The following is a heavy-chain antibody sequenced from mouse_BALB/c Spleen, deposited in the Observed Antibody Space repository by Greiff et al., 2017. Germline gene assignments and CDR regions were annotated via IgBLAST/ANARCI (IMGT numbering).Heavy chain of an antibody. CDR1: GFTFSSYA. CDR2: ISSGGSYT. D-gene: IGHD1-1*01. V-gene: IGHV5-9-3*01. J-gene: IGHJ2*01. CDR3: ARRGDYYYFDY. Sequence: EVKLVESGGGLVKPGGSLKLSCAASGFTFSSYAMSWVRQTPEKRLEWVATISSGGSYTYYPDSVKGRFTISRDNAKNTLYLQMSSLRSEDTAMYYCARRGDYYYFDYWGQGTTLTVSS.